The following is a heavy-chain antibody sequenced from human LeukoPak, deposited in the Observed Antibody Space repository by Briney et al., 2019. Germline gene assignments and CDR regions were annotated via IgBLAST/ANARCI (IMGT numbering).Heavy chain of an antibody. Sequence: GGSLRLSCAASGFTFSSYSMNWVRQAPGKGLEWVSSISSSSSYIYYADSVKGRFTISRDNAKNSLYLQMNRLRAEDTAVYYCAKDRHDYVWGSYPLPSYYFDYWGQGTLVTVSS. J-gene: IGHJ4*02. D-gene: IGHD3-16*02. CDR1: GFTFSSYS. CDR2: ISSSSSYI. V-gene: IGHV3-21*01. CDR3: AKDRHDYVWGSYPLPSYYFDY.